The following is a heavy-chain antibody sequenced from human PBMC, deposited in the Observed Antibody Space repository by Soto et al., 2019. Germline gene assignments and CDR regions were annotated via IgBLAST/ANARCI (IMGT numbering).Heavy chain of an antibody. D-gene: IGHD6-19*01. Sequence: GGSLRLSCAASGFTFSSYGMHWVRQAPGKGLEWVAVIWYDGSNKYYADSVKGRYTISRDDSKNTVYLQMNSLGAEDTAVYYCTRDPLIAVAAYDAFDIWVQGTSVTVSS. CDR1: GFTFSSYG. J-gene: IGHJ3*02. V-gene: IGHV3-33*01. CDR3: TRDPLIAVAAYDAFDI. CDR2: IWYDGSNK.